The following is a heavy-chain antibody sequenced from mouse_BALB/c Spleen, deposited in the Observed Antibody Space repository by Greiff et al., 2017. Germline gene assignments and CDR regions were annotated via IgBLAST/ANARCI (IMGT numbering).Heavy chain of an antibody. D-gene: IGHD2-3*01. CDR3: ARGREWLLGAMDY. CDR1: GFTFSSFG. CDR2: ISSGSSTI. V-gene: IGHV5-17*02. Sequence: EVKLVESGGGLVQPGGSRKLSCAASGFTFSSFGMHWVRQAPEKGLEWVAYISSGSSTIYYADTVKGRFTISRDNPKNTLFLQMTSLRSEDTAMYYCARGREWLLGAMDYWGQGTSVTVSS. J-gene: IGHJ4*01.